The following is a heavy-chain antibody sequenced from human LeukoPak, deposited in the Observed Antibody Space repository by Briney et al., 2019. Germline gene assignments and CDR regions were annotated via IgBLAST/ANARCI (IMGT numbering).Heavy chain of an antibody. CDR1: GFTFSDYY. CDR2: ISSSGSTI. D-gene: IGHD6-13*01. CDR3: ATVPYSSSWSRAYYFDY. J-gene: IGHJ4*02. Sequence: GGSLRLSCAASGFTFSDYYMSWIRQAPGKGLEWVSYISSSGSTIYYADSVKGRFTISRDNAKNSLYLQMNSLRAEDTAVYYCATVPYSSSWSRAYYFDYWGQGTLVTVSS. V-gene: IGHV3-11*04.